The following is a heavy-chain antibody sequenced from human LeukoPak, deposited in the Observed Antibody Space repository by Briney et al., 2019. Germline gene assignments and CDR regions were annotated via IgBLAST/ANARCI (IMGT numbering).Heavy chain of an antibody. Sequence: ASVKVSCKASGYTFTNYDINWVRQATGQGLEWMGWMNPNSGNTRYAQNFQGRVTMTRNTSISTAYMELSSLRSEDTAVYYCARNLIPEQLVLNFWGQGTLVTVSS. D-gene: IGHD6-13*01. CDR1: GYTFTNYD. CDR3: ARNLIPEQLVLNF. V-gene: IGHV1-8*01. J-gene: IGHJ4*02. CDR2: MNPNSGNT.